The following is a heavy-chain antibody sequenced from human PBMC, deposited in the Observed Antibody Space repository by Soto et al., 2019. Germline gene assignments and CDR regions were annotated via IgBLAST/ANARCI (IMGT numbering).Heavy chain of an antibody. CDR1: GGTFSSYA. CDR3: ARGLRYFDWLSPVH. Sequence: SVKVSCKASGGTFSSYAISWVRQAPGQGLEWMGGIIPIFGTANYAQKFQGRVTITADESTSTAYMELSSLRSEDTAVYYCARGLRYFDWLSPVHWGQGTLVTVSS. CDR2: IIPIFGTA. V-gene: IGHV1-69*13. J-gene: IGHJ4*02. D-gene: IGHD3-9*01.